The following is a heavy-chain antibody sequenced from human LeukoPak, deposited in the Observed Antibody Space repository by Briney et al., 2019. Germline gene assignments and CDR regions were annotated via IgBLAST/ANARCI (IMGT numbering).Heavy chain of an antibody. CDR2: INHSGST. Sequence: SETLSLTCAVYGGSFSGYYWSWIRQPPGKGLEWIGEINHSGSTNYNPSLKSRVTISVDTSKNQFSLKLSSVTAADTAVYYCARGRWQQATNDYWGQGTLVTVSS. D-gene: IGHD4-23*01. CDR3: ARGRWQQATNDY. V-gene: IGHV4-34*01. J-gene: IGHJ4*02. CDR1: GGSFSGYY.